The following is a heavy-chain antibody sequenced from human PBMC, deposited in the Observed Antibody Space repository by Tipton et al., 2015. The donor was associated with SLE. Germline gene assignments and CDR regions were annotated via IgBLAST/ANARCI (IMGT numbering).Heavy chain of an antibody. V-gene: IGHV4-38-2*02. D-gene: IGHD5-12*01. J-gene: IGHJ4*02. CDR3: ARAPGWLRVFDY. CDR1: GYSISSGFY. CDR2: IYHSGST. Sequence: TLSLTCTVSGYSISSGFYWGWIRQPPGKGLEWIGNIYHSGSTFYNPSLKSRVTISLDTSKNQFSLKLNSVTAADTAVYYCARAPGWLRVFDYWGQGTLVTVSS.